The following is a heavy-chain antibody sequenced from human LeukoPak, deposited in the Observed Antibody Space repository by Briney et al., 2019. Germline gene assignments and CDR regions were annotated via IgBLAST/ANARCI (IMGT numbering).Heavy chain of an antibody. V-gene: IGHV1-18*04. D-gene: IGHD1-7*01. Sequence: ASVKVSCKASGYTFTGYYMHWVRQAPGQGLEWMGWISAYNGNTNYAQKLQGRVTMTTDTSTSTAYMELRSLRSDDTAVYYCARLAWNYPGFDYWGQGTLVTVSS. CDR2: ISAYNGNT. CDR1: GYTFTGYY. J-gene: IGHJ4*02. CDR3: ARLAWNYPGFDY.